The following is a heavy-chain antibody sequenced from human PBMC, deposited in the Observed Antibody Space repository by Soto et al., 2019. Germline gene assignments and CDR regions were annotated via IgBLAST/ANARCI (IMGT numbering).Heavy chain of an antibody. CDR2: IIPIFGTA. J-gene: IGHJ6*02. CDR3: ARASIAARRDYYYYGMDV. Sequence: QVQLVQSGAEVKKPGSSVKVSCKASGGTFSSYAISWVRQAPGRGLEWMGGIIPIFGTANYAQKFQGRVTITADESTSTAYMELSSLRSEDTAVYYCARASIAARRDYYYYGMDVWGQGTTVTVSS. D-gene: IGHD6-6*01. V-gene: IGHV1-69*01. CDR1: GGTFSSYA.